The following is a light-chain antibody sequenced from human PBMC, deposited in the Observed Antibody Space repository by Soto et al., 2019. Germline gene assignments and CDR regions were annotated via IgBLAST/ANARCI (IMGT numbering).Light chain of an antibody. CDR2: DAS. V-gene: IGKV1-5*01. J-gene: IGKJ1*01. CDR3: QQYSSYST. Sequence: DIQMTQSPSTLSASVGDRVTITCRASQTVSNWLAWYQQKPGKAPKVLIYDASKLKSGVPSRFSGSGSGTEFTLTISSLQPDDFANYHCQQYSSYSTFGQGTKVEIK. CDR1: QTVSNW.